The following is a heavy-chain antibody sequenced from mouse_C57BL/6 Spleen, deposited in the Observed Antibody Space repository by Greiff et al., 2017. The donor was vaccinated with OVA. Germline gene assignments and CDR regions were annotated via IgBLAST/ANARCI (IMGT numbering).Heavy chain of an antibody. CDR3: ARIGSEGY. CDR2: IWSGGST. V-gene: IGHV2-2*01. CDR1: GFSLTSYG. J-gene: IGHJ2*01. Sequence: QVHVKQSGPGLVQPSQSLSITCTVSGFSLTSYGVHWVRQSPGKGLEWLGVIWSGGSTDYNAAFISRLSISKDNSKSQVFFKMNSLQADDTAIYYCARIGSEGYWGQGTTLTVSS. D-gene: IGHD2-2*01.